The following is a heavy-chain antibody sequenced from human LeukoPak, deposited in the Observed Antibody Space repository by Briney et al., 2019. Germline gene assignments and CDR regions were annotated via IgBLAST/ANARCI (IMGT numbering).Heavy chain of an antibody. J-gene: IGHJ3*02. V-gene: IGHV4-4*02. Sequence: GSLRLSCAASGFTFSRNWMTWVRQPPGKGLEWIGEIYHSGSTNYNPSLKSRVTISVDKSKNQFSLKLSSVTAADTAVYYCARVRLPLYGGNPRAADAFDIWGQGTMVTVSS. D-gene: IGHD4-23*01. CDR1: GFTFSRNW. CDR2: IYHSGST. CDR3: ARVRLPLYGGNPRAADAFDI.